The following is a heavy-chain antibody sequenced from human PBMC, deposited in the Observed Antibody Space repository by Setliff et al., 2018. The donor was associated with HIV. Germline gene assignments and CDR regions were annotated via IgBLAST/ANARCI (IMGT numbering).Heavy chain of an antibody. CDR1: RFDFNNYW. CDR2: IGQDGSEK. V-gene: IGHV3-7*01. D-gene: IGHD3-10*01. Sequence: PGGSLRLSCAASRFDFNNYWMCWVRQAPGKGLEWVANIGQDGSEKNYVDSVKGRFTISRDNAKNSMGLQMNSLRAEDTAIYYCARDARQGREGGGFDFWGQGSLVTVSS. CDR3: ARDARQGREGGGFDF. J-gene: IGHJ4*02.